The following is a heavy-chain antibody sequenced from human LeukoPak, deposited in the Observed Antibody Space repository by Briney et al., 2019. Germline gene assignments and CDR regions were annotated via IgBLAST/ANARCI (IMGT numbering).Heavy chain of an antibody. V-gene: IGHV3-30*18. J-gene: IGHJ3*02. CDR3: AKDLDAVRVTGAFDI. D-gene: IGHD3-10*01. Sequence: GGSLRLSCAASGFTFSSYAMHWVRQAPGKGLEWVAVISYDGSNKYYADSVKGRFTISRDNSKNTLYLQMNSLRAEDTAVYYCAKDLDAVRVTGAFDIWGQGTMVTVSS. CDR2: ISYDGSNK. CDR1: GFTFSSYA.